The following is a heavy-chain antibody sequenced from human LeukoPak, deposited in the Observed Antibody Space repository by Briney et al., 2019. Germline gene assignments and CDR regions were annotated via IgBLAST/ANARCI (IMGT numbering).Heavy chain of an antibody. V-gene: IGHV1-2*02. J-gene: IGHJ6*03. CDR2: INPNSGGT. Sequence: ASVKVSCKASGYTFTGYYMHWVRQAPGQGLEWMGWINPNSGGTNYAQKFQGRVTMTRDTSISTAYMELSRLRSDDTAVYYCARGYCGGDCYHLYYYMDVWGKGTTVTASS. CDR3: ARGYCGGDCYHLYYYMDV. D-gene: IGHD2-21*01. CDR1: GYTFTGYY.